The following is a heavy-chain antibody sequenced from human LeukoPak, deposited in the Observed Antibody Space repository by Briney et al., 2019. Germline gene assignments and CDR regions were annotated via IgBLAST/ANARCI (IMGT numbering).Heavy chain of an antibody. Sequence: GGSLRLSCAASGFTFTTYAMGWVRQAPGKGLEWVSSIKGGGGDPFYADSGKGRFTISRDNSKNTLFLQLNSLRAEDSAVYYCAKGGHDFNPFYWWGQGTLVTVSS. CDR3: AKGGHDFNPFYW. D-gene: IGHD2-21*02. CDR2: IKGGGGDP. CDR1: GFTFTTYA. V-gene: IGHV3-23*01. J-gene: IGHJ4*02.